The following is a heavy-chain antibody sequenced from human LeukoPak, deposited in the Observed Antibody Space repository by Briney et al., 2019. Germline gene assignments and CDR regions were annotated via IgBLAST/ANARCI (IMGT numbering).Heavy chain of an antibody. J-gene: IGHJ4*02. Sequence: ASVKVSCKASGYTFTSYDINWVRQATGQGLEWMGWMNPNSGNTGYAQKFQGRVTMTGNTSISTAYMELSSLRSEDTAVYYCARGRKNDFWSGYYPYYFDYWGQGTLVTVSS. CDR3: ARGRKNDFWSGYYPYYFDY. V-gene: IGHV1-8*01. D-gene: IGHD3-3*01. CDR1: GYTFTSYD. CDR2: MNPNSGNT.